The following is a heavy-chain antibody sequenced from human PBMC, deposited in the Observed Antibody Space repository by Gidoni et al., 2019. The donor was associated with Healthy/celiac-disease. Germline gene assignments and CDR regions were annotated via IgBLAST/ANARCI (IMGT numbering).Heavy chain of an antibody. CDR2: INAGNGNT. CDR3: AARGRMLPYGDFDY. Sequence: QVQLVQSGAEVKKPGASVKVSCKASGYTFTSYAMHWVRQAPGQRLEWMGWINAGNGNTKYSQKFQGRVTITRDTSASTAYMELSSLRSEDTAVYYCAARGRMLPYGDFDYWGQGTLVTVSS. J-gene: IGHJ4*02. D-gene: IGHD2-8*01. CDR1: GYTFTSYA. V-gene: IGHV1-3*01.